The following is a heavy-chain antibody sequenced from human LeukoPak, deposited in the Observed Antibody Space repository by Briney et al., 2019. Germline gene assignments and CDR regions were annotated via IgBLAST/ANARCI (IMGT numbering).Heavy chain of an antibody. V-gene: IGHV3-30*18. CDR1: GFTFSSYG. D-gene: IGHD3-22*01. CDR3: AKERLMIVDI. Sequence: GGSLRLSCAASGFTFSSYGMHWVRQAPGKGLEWVAVILYDGSNKYYADSVKGRFTISRDNSKNTLYLQMNSLRAEDTAVYYCAKERLMIVDIWGQGTMVTVSS. J-gene: IGHJ3*02. CDR2: ILYDGSNK.